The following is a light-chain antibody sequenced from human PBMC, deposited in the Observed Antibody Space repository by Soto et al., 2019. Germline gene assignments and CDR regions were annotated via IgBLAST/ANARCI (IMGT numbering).Light chain of an antibody. V-gene: IGLV1-47*01. CDR2: RND. J-gene: IGLJ3*02. Sequence: QSVVTQSPSASAAPGQRVIISCSGSSSNVGRNIVHWYQQFPGTAPKLLIYRNDQRPSGVPDRFSGSKSGTSASLAISGLRSEDEADYYCAAWDDSLSAWVFGGGTKVTVL. CDR1: SSNVGRNI. CDR3: AAWDDSLSAWV.